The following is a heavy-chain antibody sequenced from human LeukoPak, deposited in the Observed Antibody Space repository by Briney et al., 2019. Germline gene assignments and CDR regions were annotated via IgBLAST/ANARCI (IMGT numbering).Heavy chain of an antibody. V-gene: IGHV3-74*03. CDR1: GITFSGKW. Sequence: GGSLRLSCAAPGITFSGKWHWVRPAPGKGRVWVSLIRSDGSSTTYADSVKGRFTISRDSAKNTLYLQMNSLRVEDTAVYYCAPIGAGYWGQGTLVTVSS. CDR2: IRSDGSST. J-gene: IGHJ4*02. D-gene: IGHD4/OR15-4a*01. CDR3: APIGAGY.